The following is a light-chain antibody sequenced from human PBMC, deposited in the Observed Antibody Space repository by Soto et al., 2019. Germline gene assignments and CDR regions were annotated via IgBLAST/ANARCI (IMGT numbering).Light chain of an antibody. J-gene: IGLJ1*01. CDR1: SSNIGSNT. CDR2: SNN. V-gene: IGLV1-44*01. Sequence: QSALTQPPSASGTPGQRVTISCSGSSSNIGSNTVNWYQQLPGTAPKLLIYSNNQRPSGVPDRFSDSKSGTSASLAISGLQSEDEADYYCAAWDDILNGYVFGTGTKLTVL. CDR3: AAWDDILNGYV.